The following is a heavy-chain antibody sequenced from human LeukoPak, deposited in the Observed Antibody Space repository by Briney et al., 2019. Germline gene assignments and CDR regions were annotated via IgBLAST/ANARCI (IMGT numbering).Heavy chain of an antibody. CDR2: ISNDGSDK. V-gene: IGHV3-30*04. Sequence: GGSLRLSCAASGFTFSSYVMHWVRQAPGKGLECVAVISNDGSDKYYADSVKGRFTISRDNSKNTLYLQMSSLRAEDTAVYYWARDGGYTSGWTYGAGDYWGQGTLVTVSS. CDR3: ARDGGYTSGWTYGAGDY. J-gene: IGHJ4*02. CDR1: GFTFSSYV. D-gene: IGHD6-19*01.